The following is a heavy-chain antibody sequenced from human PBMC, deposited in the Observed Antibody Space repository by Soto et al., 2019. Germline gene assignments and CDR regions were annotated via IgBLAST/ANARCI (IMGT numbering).Heavy chain of an antibody. CDR3: ARGWSGDAFDI. D-gene: IGHD2-15*01. CDR1: GYTFTGYY. CDR2: INPNSGGT. Sequence: ASVKVSCKASGYTFTGYYMHWVRQAPGQGLKWMGWINPNSGGTNYAQKLQGRVTMTTDTSTSTAYMELRSLKSDDTAVYYCARGWSGDAFDIWGQGTMVTVSS. V-gene: IGHV1-2*02. J-gene: IGHJ3*02.